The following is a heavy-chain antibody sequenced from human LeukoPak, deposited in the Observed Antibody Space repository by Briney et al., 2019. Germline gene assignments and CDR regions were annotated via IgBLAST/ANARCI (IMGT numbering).Heavy chain of an antibody. Sequence: GGSLRLSCAASGFTFSSYAMSWVRQAPGKGLEWVSAISGSGGSTYYADSVKGRFTISRDNSKNTLYLQMNSLRAEDTAVYYYAKARGYSGYDRGNFDYWGQGTLVTVSS. CDR1: GFTFSSYA. V-gene: IGHV3-23*01. J-gene: IGHJ4*02. CDR3: AKARGYSGYDRGNFDY. D-gene: IGHD5-12*01. CDR2: ISGSGGST.